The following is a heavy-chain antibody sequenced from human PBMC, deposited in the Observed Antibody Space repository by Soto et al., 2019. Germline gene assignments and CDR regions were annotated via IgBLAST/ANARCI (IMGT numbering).Heavy chain of an antibody. CDR1: GGSIRSSSNY. V-gene: IGHV4-39*01. D-gene: IGHD6-19*01. Sequence: QLQLQESGPELVKPSETLSLTCVVSGGSIRSSSNYWGWLRQPAGKGLEWNGSIYYSGTTYSNPSLKSRVTISVATSKGESSLNLSSVSAADATVYYCAGQGDVAVAGTADCYFDLWGRGTLVTVSS. CDR2: IYYSGTT. J-gene: IGHJ2*01. CDR3: AGQGDVAVAGTADCYFDL.